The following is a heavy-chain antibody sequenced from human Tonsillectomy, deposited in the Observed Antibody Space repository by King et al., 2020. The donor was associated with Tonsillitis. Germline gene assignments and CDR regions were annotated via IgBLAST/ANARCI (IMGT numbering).Heavy chain of an antibody. V-gene: IGHV4-38-2*02. J-gene: IGHJ4*02. D-gene: IGHD4-11*01. CDR2: IYHSGT. CDR1: GYSISSGYY. Sequence: QLQESGPGLVKPSETLSLTCAVSGYSISSGYYWAWIRQPPGKGLEWIGSIYHSGTYYNPSLKSRVTISIDTSKNQFSLKLSSVTAADTAVYYCARDAYSNDGVGDWGQGTLVTGSS. CDR3: ARDAYSNDGVGD.